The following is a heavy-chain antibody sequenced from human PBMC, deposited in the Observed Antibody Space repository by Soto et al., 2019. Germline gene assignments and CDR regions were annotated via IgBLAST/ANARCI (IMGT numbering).Heavy chain of an antibody. CDR3: ATLLFNDFWSGYYAFDI. J-gene: IGHJ3*02. CDR2: CDPEDGET. CDR1: GYTLTELS. V-gene: IGHV1-24*01. D-gene: IGHD3-3*01. Sequence: QVQLVQSGAEVKKPGASVKVSCKVSGYTLTELSLHWVRQAPGKGLEWMGGCDPEDGETIYAQKFQGRVTMTEDTSTDTAYMELSSLRSKDTAVYYCATLLFNDFWSGYYAFDIWGQGTMVTVSS.